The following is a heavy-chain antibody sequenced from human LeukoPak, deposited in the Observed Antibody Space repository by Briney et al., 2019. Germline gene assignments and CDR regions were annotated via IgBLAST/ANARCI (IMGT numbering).Heavy chain of an antibody. D-gene: IGHD1-1*01. CDR3: ARRTARSTDY. CDR2: INHSGST. CDR1: GGSFSGYY. V-gene: IGHV4-34*01. J-gene: IGHJ4*02. Sequence: SETLSLTCAAYGGSFSGYYWSWIRQPPGKGLEWIGEINHSGSTNYNPSLKSRVTISVDTSKNQFSLKLSSVTAADTAVYYCARRTARSTDYWGQGTLVTVSS.